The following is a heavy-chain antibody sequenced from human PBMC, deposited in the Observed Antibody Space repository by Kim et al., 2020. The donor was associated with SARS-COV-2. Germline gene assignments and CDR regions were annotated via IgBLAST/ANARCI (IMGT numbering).Heavy chain of an antibody. CDR3: TNGWLSPFAN. Sequence: GGSLRLSCTGSGFIFDTYAMSWVRQAPGKGLEWVSSISARGDRTYYADSMKGRSTISRDNAKKTLDLYTSNLRDEDTAKYFGTNGWLSPFANWGQGSLV. V-gene: IGHV3-23*01. CDR1: GFIFDTYA. CDR2: ISARGDRT. J-gene: IGHJ4*02. D-gene: IGHD5-12*01.